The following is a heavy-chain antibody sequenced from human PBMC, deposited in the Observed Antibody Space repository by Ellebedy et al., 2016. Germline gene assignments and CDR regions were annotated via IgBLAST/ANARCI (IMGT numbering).Heavy chain of an antibody. J-gene: IGHJ4*02. CDR2: IYGNDDK. Sequence: SGPTLVKPTQTLTLTCTFSGFLLSTNAVVVGWVRQPPGKALEWLAFIYGNDDKRYSPSLKSRLTITKDTSKNHVVLTMTNMDPVDTGTYYCVHRTTVTSVDYWGQGTLVTVSS. CDR3: VHRTTVTSVDY. V-gene: IGHV2-5*01. D-gene: IGHD4-11*01. CDR1: GFLLSTNAVV.